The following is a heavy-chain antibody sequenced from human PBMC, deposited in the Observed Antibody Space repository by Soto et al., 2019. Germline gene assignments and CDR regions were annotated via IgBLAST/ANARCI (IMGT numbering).Heavy chain of an antibody. D-gene: IGHD6-19*01. CDR3: ARGILAVAGSYYYGMDV. J-gene: IGHJ6*02. Sequence: GASVKVSCKASGYTFTSYAMHWVRQAPGQRLEWMGWINAGNGNTKYSQKFQGRVTITRDTSASTAYMELSSLRSEDTAVYYCARGILAVAGSYYYGMDVWGQGTTVTVS. V-gene: IGHV1-3*01. CDR1: GYTFTSYA. CDR2: INAGNGNT.